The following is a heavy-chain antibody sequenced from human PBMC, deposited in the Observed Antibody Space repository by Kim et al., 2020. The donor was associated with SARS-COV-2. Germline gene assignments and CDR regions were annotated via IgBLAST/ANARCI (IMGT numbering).Heavy chain of an antibody. V-gene: IGHV3-23*01. CDR2: VNNGGNA. J-gene: IGHJ4*02. Sequence: GGSLRLSCAASGFTFSSRAMSWVRQAPGKGPEWVSSVNNGGNAYYADSVKGRFTVSRDITMDTMYLQMNSLRAGDTALYFCAKDQPSSGWPAFDSWGQGTLVTVSS. CDR3: AKDQPSSGWPAFDS. CDR1: GFTFSSRA. D-gene: IGHD6-19*01.